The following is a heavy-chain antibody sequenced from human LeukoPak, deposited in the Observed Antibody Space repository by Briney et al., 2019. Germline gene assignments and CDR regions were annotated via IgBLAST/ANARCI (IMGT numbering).Heavy chain of an antibody. D-gene: IGHD2-2*01. CDR1: GFTFSNYA. J-gene: IGHJ5*02. V-gene: IGHV3-30-3*01. Sequence: GGSLRLSCAASGFTFSNYAMTWVRQAPGKGLEWVAVISYDGSNKYYADSVKGRFTTSRDNSKNTLYLQMNSLRAEDTAVYYCARGGGCSSTSCYRNWFDPWGQGTLVTVSS. CDR3: ARGGGCSSTSCYRNWFDP. CDR2: ISYDGSNK.